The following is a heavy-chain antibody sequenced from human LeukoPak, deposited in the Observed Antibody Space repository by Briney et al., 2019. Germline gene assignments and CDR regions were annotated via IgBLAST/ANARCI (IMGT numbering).Heavy chain of an antibody. V-gene: IGHV1-8*03. CDR2: MNPNSGNT. Sequence: ASVKVSCKASGYTFTSYDINWVRQATGQGLEWMGWMNPNSGNTGYAQKFQGRVTITRNTSISTAYMELSSLRSEDTAVYYCARVSTVNDAFDIWAKGQWSPSLQ. CDR1: GYTFTSYD. D-gene: IGHD4-17*01. CDR3: ARVSTVNDAFDI. J-gene: IGHJ3*02.